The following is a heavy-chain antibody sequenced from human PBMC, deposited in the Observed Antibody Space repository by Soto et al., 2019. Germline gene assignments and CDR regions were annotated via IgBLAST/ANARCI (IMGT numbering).Heavy chain of an antibody. CDR1: GYTFTSYG. J-gene: IGHJ3*02. CDR3: ARDRSSGDYRYDAFDI. CDR2: ISAYNGNT. D-gene: IGHD2-21*02. Sequence: QVQLVQSGAEVKKPGASVKVSCKASGYTFTSYGISWVRQAPGQGLERMGWISAYNGNTNYEQKLQGRVTMTTDTSTSTAYMELRSLRSDDTAVYYCARDRSSGDYRYDAFDIWGQGTMVTVSS. V-gene: IGHV1-18*01.